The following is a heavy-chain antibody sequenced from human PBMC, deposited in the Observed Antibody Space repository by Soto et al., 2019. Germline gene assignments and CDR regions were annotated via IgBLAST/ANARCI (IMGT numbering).Heavy chain of an antibody. CDR1: GFPCSPVP. D-gene: IGHD6-13*01. V-gene: IGHV3-48*03. Sequence: PGGGRGLSCPAAGFPCSPVPRHGYRQVPGNRLEWVAHISIGGRSINYADSVKGRFTISRDDAENSLNLHMKSLGAEDTAVYYCAKDLTGPQYSTSWYEFDLWGQGTLVTVSS. J-gene: IGHJ5*02. CDR3: AKDLTGPQYSTSWYEFDL. CDR2: ISIGGRSI.